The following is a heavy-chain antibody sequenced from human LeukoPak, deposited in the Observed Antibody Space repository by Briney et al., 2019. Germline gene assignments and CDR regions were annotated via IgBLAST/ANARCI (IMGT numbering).Heavy chain of an antibody. CDR1: GFTFRNYT. CDR3: LNPAAVRYDS. V-gene: IGHV3-64D*09. J-gene: IGHJ4*02. CDR2: ISNNGDIA. D-gene: IGHD6-13*01. Sequence: GGSLRLSCSTSGFTFRNYTLYWVREAPGKGLEFVSGISNNGDIAYDADSENGRFTISRDNYKNTLYLQMSSLRVEDTAVYYFLNPAAVRYDSWGQGALGTVFS.